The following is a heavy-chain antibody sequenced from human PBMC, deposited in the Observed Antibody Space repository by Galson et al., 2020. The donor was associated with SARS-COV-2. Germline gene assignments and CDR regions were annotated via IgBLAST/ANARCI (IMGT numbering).Heavy chain of an antibody. J-gene: IGHJ3*02. Sequence: SETLSLTCTVSGGSIRSSSYYWGWIRQPPGKGLEWIGSIYYSGSTYYNPSLKSRVTISVDTSKNQFSLKLSSVTAADTAVYYCARHLLWFGEFNLDAFDIWGQGTMVTVSS. CDR1: GGSIRSSSYY. CDR3: ARHLLWFGEFNLDAFDI. CDR2: IYYSGST. D-gene: IGHD3-10*01. V-gene: IGHV4-39*01.